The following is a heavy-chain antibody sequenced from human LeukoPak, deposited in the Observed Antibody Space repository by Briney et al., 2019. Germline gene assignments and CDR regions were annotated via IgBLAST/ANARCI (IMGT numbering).Heavy chain of an antibody. V-gene: IGHV4-39*07. Sequence: PSETLSLTCTVSGGSISSSSYSWGWIRQPPGKGLEWIGSIYYSGSTYYSPSLKSRVTISVDTSKNQFSLKLSSVTAADTAVYYCARAVFEYSSSFDYWGQGTLVTVSS. CDR3: ARAVFEYSSSFDY. D-gene: IGHD6-6*01. J-gene: IGHJ4*02. CDR1: GGSISSSSYS. CDR2: IYYSGST.